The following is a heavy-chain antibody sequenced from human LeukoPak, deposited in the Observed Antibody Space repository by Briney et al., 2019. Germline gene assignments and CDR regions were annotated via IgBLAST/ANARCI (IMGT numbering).Heavy chain of an antibody. CDR1: GYTFTSYD. Sequence: ASVKVSCKASGYTFTSYDINWVRQATGQGLEWMGWMNPNSGNTGYAQKFQGRVTTTRNTSISTAYMELSSLRSEDTAVYYCARGPYSSSWYFYYYYGMDVWGQGTTVTVSS. CDR3: ARGPYSSSWYFYYYYGMDV. D-gene: IGHD6-13*01. CDR2: MNPNSGNT. J-gene: IGHJ6*02. V-gene: IGHV1-8*01.